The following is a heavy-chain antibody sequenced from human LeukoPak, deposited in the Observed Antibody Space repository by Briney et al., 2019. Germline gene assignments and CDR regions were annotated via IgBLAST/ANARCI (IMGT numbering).Heavy chain of an antibody. CDR2: ISGGSDGT. Sequence: PGGSLRLSCAASGFTFINYAMSWVRQAPGMGLEWVSGISGGSDGTYYADSVKGRFIISRDNSKSTLFLQMNSLRAEDTAVYYCARDKVGYTYGYVRAHYGMDVWGQGTTVIVSS. CDR1: GFTFINYA. CDR3: ARDKVGYTYGYVRAHYGMDV. D-gene: IGHD5-18*01. J-gene: IGHJ6*02. V-gene: IGHV3-23*01.